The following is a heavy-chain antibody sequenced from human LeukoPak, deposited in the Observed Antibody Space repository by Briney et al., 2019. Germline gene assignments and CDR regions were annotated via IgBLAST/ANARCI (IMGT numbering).Heavy chain of an antibody. D-gene: IGHD3-16*01. V-gene: IGHV4-59*08. J-gene: IGHJ4*02. CDR3: ARLIMITFGGGTYFDY. CDR1: GGSISTYY. CDR2: INYSGST. Sequence: SETLSLTCTVSGGSISTYYWSWIRQPPGKGLEWIGYINYSGSTNYNPSLKSRVTISVDTSKNQFSLKLSSVTAADTAVYYCARLIMITFGGGTYFDYWGQGTLVTVSS.